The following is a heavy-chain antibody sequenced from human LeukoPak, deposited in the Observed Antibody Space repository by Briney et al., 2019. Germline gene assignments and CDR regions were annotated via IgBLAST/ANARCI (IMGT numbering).Heavy chain of an antibody. Sequence: SETLSLTCTVSGGSISSGSYYWSWIRQPAGKGLEWIGRIYTSGSTNYNPSLKSRVTISVDTSKNQFSLKLNSVTAADTAVYYCARDEGQLAGYYFDYWGQGTLVTVSS. CDR2: IYTSGST. CDR1: GGSISSGSYY. CDR3: ARDEGQLAGYYFDY. V-gene: IGHV4-61*02. J-gene: IGHJ4*02. D-gene: IGHD6-6*01.